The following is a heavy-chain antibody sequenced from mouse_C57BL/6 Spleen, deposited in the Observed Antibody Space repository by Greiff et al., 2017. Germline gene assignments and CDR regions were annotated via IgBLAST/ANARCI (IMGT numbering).Heavy chain of an antibody. Sequence: QVQLQQSGAELMKPGASVKLSCKATGYTFTGYWIEWVKQRPGHGLEWIGEILPGSGSTNYNEKFKGKATLTVDKSSSTAYMQLSSLTSEDSAVYYCALEEGVPDVWGTGTTVTVSS. CDR2: ILPGSGST. CDR3: ALEEGVPDV. D-gene: IGHD5-1*01. CDR1: GYTFTGYW. J-gene: IGHJ1*03. V-gene: IGHV1-9*01.